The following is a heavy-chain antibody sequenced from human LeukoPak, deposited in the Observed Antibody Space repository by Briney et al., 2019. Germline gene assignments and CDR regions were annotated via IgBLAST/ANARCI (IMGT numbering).Heavy chain of an antibody. CDR3: ARQGGSLGGEDY. CDR1: GGSISSGSYY. Sequence: PSQTLSLTCTVSGGSISSGSYYWSWIRQPAGKGLEWIGRIYTSGSTNYNPSLKSRVTISVDTSKNQFSLKLSSVTAADTAVYYCARQGGSLGGEDYWGQGTLVTVSS. J-gene: IGHJ4*02. V-gene: IGHV4-61*02. CDR2: IYTSGST. D-gene: IGHD6-13*01.